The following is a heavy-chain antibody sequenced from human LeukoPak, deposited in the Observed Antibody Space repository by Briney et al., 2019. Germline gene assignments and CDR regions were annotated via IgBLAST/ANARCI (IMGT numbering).Heavy chain of an antibody. CDR3: ARLKYCTNGVCYAGFDY. J-gene: IGHJ4*02. CDR1: GYTFTSNY. V-gene: IGHV1-46*01. CDR2: IYPRDGST. Sequence: ASVKVSCKASGYTFTSNYIHWVRQAPGQGLEWMGMIYPRDGSTSYAQKFQGRVTITRDTSADTAYMELSSLRSEDTAVYYCARLKYCTNGVCYAGFDYWGRGTLVTVSS. D-gene: IGHD2-8*01.